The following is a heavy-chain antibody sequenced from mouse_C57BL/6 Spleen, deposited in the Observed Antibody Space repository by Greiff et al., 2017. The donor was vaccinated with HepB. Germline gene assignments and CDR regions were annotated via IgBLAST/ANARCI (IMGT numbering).Heavy chain of an antibody. V-gene: IGHV1-59*01. CDR3: ARRVFHAIDY. CDR2: IDPSDSYT. Sequence: VQLQQPGAELVRPGTSVKLSCKASGYTFTSYWMHWVKQRPGQGLEWIGVIDPSDSYTNYNQKFKGKATLTVDTSSSTAYMQLSSLTSEDSAVYYCARRVFHAIDYWGQGTSVTVSS. J-gene: IGHJ4*01. CDR1: GYTFTSYW.